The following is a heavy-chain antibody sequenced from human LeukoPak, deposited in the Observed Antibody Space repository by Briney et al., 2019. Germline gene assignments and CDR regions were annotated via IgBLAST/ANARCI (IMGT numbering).Heavy chain of an antibody. CDR1: GFTFSSYG. J-gene: IGHJ6*03. Sequence: GGSLRLSCAASGFTFSSYGMHWVRQAPGKGLEWVAFIRYDGSNKYYADSVKGRFTISRDNSKNTLYLQMNSLRAEDTAVYYCARNEYYYDSSGYYVYYYYMDVWGKGTTVTISS. D-gene: IGHD3-22*01. CDR3: ARNEYYYDSSGYYVYYYYMDV. V-gene: IGHV3-30*02. CDR2: IRYDGSNK.